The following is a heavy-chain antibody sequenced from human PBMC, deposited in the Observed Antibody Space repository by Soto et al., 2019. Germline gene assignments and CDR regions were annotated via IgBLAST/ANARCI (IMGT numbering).Heavy chain of an antibody. CDR3: STALRRDSALGAY. J-gene: IGHJ4*02. D-gene: IGHD3-16*01. CDR1: GFPFIDAW. V-gene: IGHV3-15*01. CDR2: IRSNADGGTA. Sequence: EVQLVESGGGLVKPGGSLRLSCTASGFPFIDAWMSWVRQAPGKGLQWIGRIRSNADGGTADLTAPVRDRFTISRDDSKTTLYLQMNSLTIDDTAVYFCSTALRRDSALGAYWGLGTLVSVSS.